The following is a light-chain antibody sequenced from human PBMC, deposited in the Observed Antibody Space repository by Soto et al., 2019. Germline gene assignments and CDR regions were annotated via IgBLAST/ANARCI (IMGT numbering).Light chain of an antibody. CDR1: QSVSSY. Sequence: EIVLTQSPATLSLSPGERATLSCRASQSVSSYLAWYQQKPGQAPRLLIYDASNRATGIPARFSGSGSGTDFTLTISSLEPEDFAVXYCQQRSNWLFGGGTKVDIK. J-gene: IGKJ4*01. CDR2: DAS. CDR3: QQRSNWL. V-gene: IGKV3-11*01.